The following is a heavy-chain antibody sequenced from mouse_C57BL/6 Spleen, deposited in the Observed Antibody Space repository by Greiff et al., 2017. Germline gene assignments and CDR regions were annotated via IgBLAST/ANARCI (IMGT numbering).Heavy chain of an antibody. Sequence: QVQLQQSGPELVKPGASVKISCKASGYAFSSSWMNWVKQRPGKGLEWIGRIYPGDGDTNYNGKFKGKATLTADKSSSTAYMQLSSLTSEDSAVYYCARGGGLRDVWGTGTTVTVSS. J-gene: IGHJ1*03. V-gene: IGHV1-82*01. CDR1: GYAFSSSW. CDR2: IYPGDGDT. CDR3: ARGGGLRDV.